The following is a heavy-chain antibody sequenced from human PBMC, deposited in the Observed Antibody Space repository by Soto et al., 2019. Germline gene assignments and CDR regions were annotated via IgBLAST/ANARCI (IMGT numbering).Heavy chain of an antibody. V-gene: IGHV3-30*04. Sequence: GGSLRLSCAASGFTFTNYTMHWVRQAPGKGLEWVALISYDEIDKYYADAVKGRFTISRDNSKNTLYLQMDSLRAEDTAVYYCAGRSGSSDYWGRGTLVTVSS. J-gene: IGHJ4*02. CDR1: GFTFTNYT. D-gene: IGHD3-10*01. CDR2: ISYDEIDK. CDR3: AGRSGSSDY.